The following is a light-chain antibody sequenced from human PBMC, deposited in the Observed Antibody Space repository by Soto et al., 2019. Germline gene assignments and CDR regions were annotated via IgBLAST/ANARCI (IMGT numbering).Light chain of an antibody. J-gene: IGLJ1*01. CDR2: EVT. CDR3: SSYTGGNPSYV. CDR1: SSDVGGYDY. Sequence: QSVLTQARAASGCPGQSVTISCTGTSSDVGGYDYVAWYQQHPGKAPKLMIYEVTIRPSGVCDRFSGSKSGNTASLTVSGLQAEDEADYYCSSYTGGNPSYVFGTGTKVTVL. V-gene: IGLV2-8*01.